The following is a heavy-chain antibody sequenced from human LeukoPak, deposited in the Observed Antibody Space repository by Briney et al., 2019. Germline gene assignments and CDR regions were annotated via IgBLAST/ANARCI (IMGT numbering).Heavy chain of an antibody. CDR2: IIPIFGTA. J-gene: IGHJ1*01. CDR3: ATERWRFLEWLPIRPFSVYFQH. Sequence: GSSVKVSCKASGGTFSSYAISWVRQAPGQGLEWMGRIIPIFGTANYAQKFQGRVTITTNESTSTAYMELSSLRSEDTAVYYCATERWRFLEWLPIRPFSVYFQHWGQGTLVTVSS. CDR1: GGTFSSYA. V-gene: IGHV1-69*05. D-gene: IGHD3-3*01.